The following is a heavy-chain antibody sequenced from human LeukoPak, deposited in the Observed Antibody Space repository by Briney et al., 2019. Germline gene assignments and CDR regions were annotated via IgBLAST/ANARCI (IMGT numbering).Heavy chain of an antibody. CDR3: ARDGGYSSSWYGLDY. CDR2: INPNSGGT. CDR1: GYTFTGYY. D-gene: IGHD6-13*01. V-gene: IGHV1-2*02. J-gene: IGHJ4*02. Sequence: GASVKVSCKASGYTFTGYYMHWVRQAPGQGLEWMGWINPNSGGTNYAQKFQGRVTMTRDTSISTAYMELSRLRSDDTAVYYCARDGGYSSSWYGLDYWGQGTLVTVSS.